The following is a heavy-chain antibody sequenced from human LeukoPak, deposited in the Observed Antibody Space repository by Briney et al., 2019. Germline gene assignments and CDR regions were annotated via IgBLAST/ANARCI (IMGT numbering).Heavy chain of an antibody. CDR1: GFTFSSYG. V-gene: IGHV3-23*01. D-gene: IGHD2-15*01. CDR2: ITGSGAIT. Sequence: PGRSLRLSCAASGFTFSSYGMHWVRQAPGKGLERVSGITGSGAITYSADSVKGRFTISRDNSKNMLYLQMNSLRAEDTAVYYCAKATLASCSGGICYPHDYWGQGTLVTVSS. J-gene: IGHJ4*02. CDR3: AKATLASCSGGICYPHDY.